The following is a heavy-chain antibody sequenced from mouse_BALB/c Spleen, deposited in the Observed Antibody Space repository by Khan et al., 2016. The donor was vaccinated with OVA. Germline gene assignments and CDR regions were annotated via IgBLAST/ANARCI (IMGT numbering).Heavy chain of an antibody. Sequence: EVELVESGGGLVKPGGSLKLSCAASGFTFSTYTMPWVRQAPEKRLEWVATVNSGSTSTYYPDTVKGRFTISRDNAKNTLSLQMSSLRSEDTALADCTRDGNYARWYLDDWGAGTPVTVSS. CDR3: TRDGNYARWYLDD. J-gene: IGHJ1*01. CDR2: VNSGSTST. V-gene: IGHV5-6-4*01. CDR1: GFTFSTYT. D-gene: IGHD2-1*01.